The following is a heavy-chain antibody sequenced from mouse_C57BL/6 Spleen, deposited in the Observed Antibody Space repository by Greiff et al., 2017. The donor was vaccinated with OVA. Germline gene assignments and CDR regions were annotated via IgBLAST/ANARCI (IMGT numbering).Heavy chain of an antibody. Sequence: EVQLVESGGGLVQPGGSLSLSCAASGFTFTDYYMSWVRQPPGKALEWLGFIRNKANGYTTEYSASVKGRFTISRDNSQSILYLQMNALRAENSATYYCARPGQYYAMDYWGQGTSVTVSS. CDR3: ARPGQYYAMDY. CDR2: IRNKANGYTT. J-gene: IGHJ4*01. CDR1: GFTFTDYY. V-gene: IGHV7-3*01.